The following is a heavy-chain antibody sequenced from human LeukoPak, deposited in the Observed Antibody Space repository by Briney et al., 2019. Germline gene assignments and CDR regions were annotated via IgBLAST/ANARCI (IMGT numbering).Heavy chain of an antibody. V-gene: IGHV3-7*01. D-gene: IGHD5-18*01. CDR1: GFTFSSYC. J-gene: IGHJ4*02. CDR2: IKQDGSEK. CDR3: AREGVDTAMVDWDY. Sequence: GGSLRLSCAASGFTFSSYCMSWVRQAPGKGLEWVANIKQDGSEKYYVDSVKGRFTISRDNAKNSLYLQMNSLRAEDTAVYYCAREGVDTAMVDWDYWGQGTLVTVSS.